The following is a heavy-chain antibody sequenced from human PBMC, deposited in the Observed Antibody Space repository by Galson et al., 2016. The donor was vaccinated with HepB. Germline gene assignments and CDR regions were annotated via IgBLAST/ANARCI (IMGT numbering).Heavy chain of an antibody. CDR1: GFTFGSYW. CDR3: ARDPGYSAFDI. J-gene: IGHJ4*02. V-gene: IGHV3-7*04. Sequence: SLRLSCAASGFTFGSYWMSWVRQAPGKGLELAANINQDGSEKSYVDSAKGRFTISRDNAKNSLYLQMNSLRAEDTAVYFCARDPGYSAFDIWGLGTLVTVSS. D-gene: IGHD5-12*01. CDR2: INQDGSEK.